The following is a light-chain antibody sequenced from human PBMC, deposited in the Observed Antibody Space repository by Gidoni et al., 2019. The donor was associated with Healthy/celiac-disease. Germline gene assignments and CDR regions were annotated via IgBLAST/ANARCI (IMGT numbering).Light chain of an antibody. CDR3: QSYDSSLSGSEVV. CDR1: SPNIGAGYD. Sequence: QSVLTQPPSVSGAPGQRVTISCTGSSPNIGAGYDVHWYQQLPGTAPKLLSYGNSNRPSGVPDRFSGSKSGTSASLAITGLQAEDEADYYCQSYDSSLSGSEVVFGGGTKLTVL. V-gene: IGLV1-40*01. CDR2: GNS. J-gene: IGLJ2*01.